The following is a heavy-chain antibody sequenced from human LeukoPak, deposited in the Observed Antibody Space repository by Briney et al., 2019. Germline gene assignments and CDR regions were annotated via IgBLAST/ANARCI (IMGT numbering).Heavy chain of an antibody. CDR1: GFTFSSYA. D-gene: IGHD1-26*01. CDR3: AHAQGIVRAIVWGPFDY. CDR2: ISGSGGST. Sequence: GGSLRLSCAASGFTFSSYAMSWVRQAPGKGLEWVSAISGSGGSTYYADSVKGRFTISRDNSKNTLYLQMNSLRAEDTAVYYCAHAQGIVRAIVWGPFDYWGQGTLVTVSS. J-gene: IGHJ4*02. V-gene: IGHV3-23*01.